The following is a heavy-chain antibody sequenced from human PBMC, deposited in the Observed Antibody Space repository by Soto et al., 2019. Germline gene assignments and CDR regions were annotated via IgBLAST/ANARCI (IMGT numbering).Heavy chain of an antibody. J-gene: IGHJ2*01. V-gene: IGHV4-30-2*01. CDR2: IYESGIT. CDR3: AREVGGYTYWYFDL. Sequence: QLQLQESGSGLVKPSQTLSLTCAVSGGSISTGGYSWAWIRQPPGEGLEWIGYIYESGITYYNPSLKSRVTISLDKSKNQFSLKLSSVTAADTAVYYCAREVGGYTYWYFDLWGRGTLVTVSS. D-gene: IGHD3-22*01. CDR1: GGSISTGGYS.